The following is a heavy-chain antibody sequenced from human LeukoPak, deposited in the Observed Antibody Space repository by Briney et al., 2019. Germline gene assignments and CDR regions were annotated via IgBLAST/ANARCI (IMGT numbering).Heavy chain of an antibody. Sequence: SVKVSCKASGYTFTYRYLHWVRQDPGQEHEWPGWITPFNGNTNYAQKFQDRVTITRDSSMSTAYMELSSLRSEDTAMYYCASSNAAAGAALGYWGQGTLVTVSS. CDR2: ITPFNGNT. D-gene: IGHD6-13*01. CDR3: ASSNAAAGAALGY. V-gene: IGHV1-45*02. J-gene: IGHJ4*02. CDR1: GYTFTYRY.